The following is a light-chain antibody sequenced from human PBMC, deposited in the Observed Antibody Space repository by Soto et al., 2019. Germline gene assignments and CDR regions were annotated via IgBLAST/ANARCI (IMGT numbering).Light chain of an antibody. CDR3: QQRGGWPLT. Sequence: EIVLTQSPATLPLSPGERAALSCRASQGVGRFLAWYQQKPVQAPRLLIYDASNRATGIPARFSGSGSETDFTLAIDNLEPEDFAVYYCQQRGGWPLTFGGGTKVEIK. V-gene: IGKV3-11*01. CDR2: DAS. J-gene: IGKJ4*01. CDR1: QGVGRF.